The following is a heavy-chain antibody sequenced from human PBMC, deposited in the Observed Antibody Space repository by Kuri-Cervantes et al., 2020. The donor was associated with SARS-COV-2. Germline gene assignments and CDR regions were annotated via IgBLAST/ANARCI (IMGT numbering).Heavy chain of an antibody. Sequence: ASVKVSCKASGYTFTGYYMHWVRQAPGQGLEWMGWINPNSGGTNYAQKFQGRVTMTRDTSISTAYMELSRLRSDDTAVYYWARVGIYDYSNYRPFDYWGQGTLVTVSS. CDR1: GYTFTGYY. V-gene: IGHV1-2*02. J-gene: IGHJ4*02. D-gene: IGHD4-11*01. CDR2: INPNSGGT. CDR3: ARVGIYDYSNYRPFDY.